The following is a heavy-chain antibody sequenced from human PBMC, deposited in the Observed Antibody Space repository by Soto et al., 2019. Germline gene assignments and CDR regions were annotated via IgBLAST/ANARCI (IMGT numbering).Heavy chain of an antibody. V-gene: IGHV4-34*01. D-gene: IGHD5-12*01. CDR1: GGSLTGYY. CDR3: VRGQEGIVATH. Sequence: QVQLQQWGAGLLKPSETLSLTCTVNGGSLTGYYWSWIRQSPGKGLEWIGEVKDGGSTNYSPSLRGRVSISADTAKNHFSLRLNSVTAADTAVYFCVRGQEGIVATHWDQGALVTVSS. CDR2: VKDGGST. J-gene: IGHJ4*02.